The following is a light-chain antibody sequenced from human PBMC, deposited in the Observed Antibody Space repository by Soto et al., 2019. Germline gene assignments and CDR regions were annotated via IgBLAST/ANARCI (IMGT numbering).Light chain of an antibody. J-gene: IGKJ1*01. V-gene: IGKV3-20*01. CDR1: QSVSNNY. Sequence: ENVFRRTPDALSLSLQERAPLSSRTSQSVSNNYLAWYQQKPGQAPRLLIYGASSRATGIPDRFSGSGSGTDFTLSISRLEPEDFAVYYCQQYSSLWTFGQGTKVDIK. CDR3: QQYSSLWT. CDR2: GAS.